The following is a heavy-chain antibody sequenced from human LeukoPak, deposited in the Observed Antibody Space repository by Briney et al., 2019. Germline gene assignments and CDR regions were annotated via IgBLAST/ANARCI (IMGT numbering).Heavy chain of an antibody. Sequence: GGSLRLSCAASGFTFSSYAMHWVRQAPGKGLEWVAVISYDGSNKYYADSVKGRFTISRDNSKNTLYLQMNSLRAEDTAVYYCARGSTVVDYWGQGTLVTVSS. J-gene: IGHJ4*02. V-gene: IGHV3-30-3*01. CDR2: ISYDGSNK. CDR3: ARGSTVVDY. CDR1: GFTFSSYA. D-gene: IGHD4-17*01.